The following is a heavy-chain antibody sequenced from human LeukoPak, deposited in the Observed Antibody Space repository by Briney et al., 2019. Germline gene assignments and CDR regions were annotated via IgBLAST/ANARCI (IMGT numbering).Heavy chain of an antibody. CDR2: IYYSGST. Sequence: SETLPLTCTVSGGSISSYYWSWIRQPPGKGLEWIGYIYYSGSTNYNPSLKSRVTISVDTSKNQFSLKLSSVTAAGTAVYYCARGYCSGGSCYYFDYWGQGTLVTVSS. J-gene: IGHJ4*02. CDR3: ARGYCSGGSCYYFDY. V-gene: IGHV4-59*01. CDR1: GGSISSYY. D-gene: IGHD2-15*01.